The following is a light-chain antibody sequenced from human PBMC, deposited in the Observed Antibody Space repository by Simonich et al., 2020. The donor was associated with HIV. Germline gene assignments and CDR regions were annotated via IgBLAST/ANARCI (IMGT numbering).Light chain of an antibody. CDR1: QSLLYNPYNKNY. Sequence: DIVMTQSPDSLAVSLGERATINCMSSQSLLYNPYNKNYLAWYQQKPRQPPKLLIYWAATREPWVPDRFSGSGSVTHFTLTISSMQSEDFAVYYCQQYNNWPPAFGQGTRLEIK. CDR3: QQYNNWPPA. V-gene: IGKV4-1*01. J-gene: IGKJ5*01. CDR2: WAA.